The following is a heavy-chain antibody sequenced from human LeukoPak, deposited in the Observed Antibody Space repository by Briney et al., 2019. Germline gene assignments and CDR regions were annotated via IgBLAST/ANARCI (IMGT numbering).Heavy chain of an antibody. D-gene: IGHD6-6*01. CDR1: VGSISSYY. J-gene: IGHJ4*02. Sequence: SETLSLTCTVSVGSISSYYWSWIRQPPGKGLEWIGYIYYSGSTNYNPSLKSRVTISVDTSKNQFSLKLSSVPAAATAVYYCSRLVRFSSHYFDYWGQGTLVTVSS. CDR3: SRLVRFSSHYFDY. V-gene: IGHV4-59*01. CDR2: IYYSGST.